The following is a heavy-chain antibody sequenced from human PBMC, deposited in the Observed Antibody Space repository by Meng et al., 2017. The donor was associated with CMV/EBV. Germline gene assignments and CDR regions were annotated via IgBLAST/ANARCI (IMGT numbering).Heavy chain of an antibody. J-gene: IGHJ6*02. CDR3: ARGLLGRMSYGMDV. CDR1: GGSISSSSYY. V-gene: IGHV4-39*07. D-gene: IGHD2-8*02. Sequence: GSLRLSCTVFGGSISSSSYYWGWIRQPPGKGLEWIGSIYYSGSTYYNPSLKSRVTISVDTSKNQFSLKLSSVTAADTAVYYCARGLLGRMSYGMDVWGQGTTVTVSS. CDR2: IYYSGST.